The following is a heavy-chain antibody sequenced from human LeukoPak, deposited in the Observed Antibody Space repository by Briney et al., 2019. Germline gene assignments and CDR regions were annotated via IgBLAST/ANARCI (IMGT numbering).Heavy chain of an antibody. CDR1: GGSISGSSYH. D-gene: IGHD4-17*01. Sequence: SSETLSLTCTVSGGSISGSSYHWGWVRQPPGKGLEWIGSIVYSGTTHYDPSLKSRVTISVDTSKSQFSLRLSSVTAADTAIYYCARDFGDHRIDYWGQGTLVTVSS. V-gene: IGHV4-39*01. CDR3: ARDFGDHRIDY. J-gene: IGHJ4*02. CDR2: IVYSGTT.